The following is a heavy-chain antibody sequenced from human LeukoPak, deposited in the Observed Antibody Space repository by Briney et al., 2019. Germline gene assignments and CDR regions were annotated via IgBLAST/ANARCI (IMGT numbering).Heavy chain of an antibody. Sequence: GRSLRLSCAASGFTFSSYSMNWVRQAPGKGLEWVAKIKEDGSDKYYVDSLKGRFTISRDNAKNSLYLQMNSLRAEDTAVYYCARDFAFRLDYWGQGTLLTVSS. CDR2: IKEDGSDK. V-gene: IGHV3-7*04. CDR3: ARDFAFRLDY. D-gene: IGHD3-10*01. J-gene: IGHJ4*02. CDR1: GFTFSSYS.